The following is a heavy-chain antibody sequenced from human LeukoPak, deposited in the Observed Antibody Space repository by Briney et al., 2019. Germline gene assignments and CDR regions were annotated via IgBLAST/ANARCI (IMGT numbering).Heavy chain of an antibody. CDR2: IYYSGST. D-gene: IGHD5-18*01. Sequence: SETLSLTCTVSGGSVSSGSYSWSWIRQPPGKGLEWIGYIYYSGSTNYNPSLKSRVTISVDTSKNQFSLKLSSVTAADTAVYYCARAGYSYDYGFDYWGQGTLVSVSS. J-gene: IGHJ4*02. V-gene: IGHV4-61*01. CDR1: GGSVSSGSYS. CDR3: ARAGYSYDYGFDY.